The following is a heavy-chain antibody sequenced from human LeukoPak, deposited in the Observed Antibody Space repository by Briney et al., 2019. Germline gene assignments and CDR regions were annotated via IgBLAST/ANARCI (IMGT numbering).Heavy chain of an antibody. CDR2: ISSSSSYI. J-gene: IGHJ4*02. Sequence: GGSLRLSCAASGFTFSSYSMNWVRQAPGKGLEWVSSISSSSSYIYYADSVKGRFTISRDNAKNSLYLQMNSLRAEDTAVYYCARDQGHSYGYYFDYWGQGTLVTVSS. D-gene: IGHD5-18*01. CDR3: ARDQGHSYGYYFDY. CDR1: GFTFSSYS. V-gene: IGHV3-21*01.